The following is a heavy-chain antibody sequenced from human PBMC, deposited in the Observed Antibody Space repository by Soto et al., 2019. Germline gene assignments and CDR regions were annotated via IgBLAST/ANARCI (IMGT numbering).Heavy chain of an antibody. D-gene: IGHD1-26*01. CDR2: IYYSGST. CDR3: ARRYGGNLDY. CDR1: GGSISSYY. Sequence: SETLSLTCTVSGGSISSYYWSWVRQPPGKGLEWIGYIYYSGSTNYNPSLKSRVTISVDTSKNQFSLKLSSVTAADTAVYYCARRYGGNLDYWGQGTLVTVSS. V-gene: IGHV4-59*08. J-gene: IGHJ4*02.